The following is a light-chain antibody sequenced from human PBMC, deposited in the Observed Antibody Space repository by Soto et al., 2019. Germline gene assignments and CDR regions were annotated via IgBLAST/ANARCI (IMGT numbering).Light chain of an antibody. CDR2: ASS. J-gene: IGKJ2*01. Sequence: EIVMTQSPATLSVSPGERATLSCRASQSVSSNLAWYQQKPGQAPRLLIFASSSRATGIPARFSGSGSGTEFTLTISSLQSEDFAVYYCQQYNNWPRTFGQGTKLEIK. V-gene: IGKV3-15*01. CDR1: QSVSSN. CDR3: QQYNNWPRT.